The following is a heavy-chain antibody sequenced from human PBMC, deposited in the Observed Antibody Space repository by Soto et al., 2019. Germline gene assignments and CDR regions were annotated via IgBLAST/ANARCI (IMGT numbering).Heavy chain of an antibody. CDR3: ARVPGP. V-gene: IGHV4-59*08. CDR2: IYYSGST. J-gene: IGHJ5*02. CDR1: GGSISNFY. D-gene: IGHD3-10*01. Sequence: SETLSLTCTVSGGSISNFYWSWIRQPPGKGLEWIGYIYYSGSTYYNPSLKSRVTISVDTSKNQFSLKLSSVTAADTAVYYCARVPGPWGQGTLVTVSS.